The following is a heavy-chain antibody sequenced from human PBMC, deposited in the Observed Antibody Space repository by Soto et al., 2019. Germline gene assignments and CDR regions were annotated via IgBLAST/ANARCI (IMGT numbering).Heavy chain of an antibody. J-gene: IGHJ4*02. V-gene: IGHV3-23*01. CDR1: GFTFSSYS. Sequence: EVQLLESGGGLVQPGGSLRLSCVSSGFTFSSYSMAWVRQSPGKGLEWVSRISGSGDNTHYADSVKGRFTISRDNSKNALYLQMNSLRADDTAVYYCAKHQWELVDWGQGIQVTVSS. CDR3: AKHQWELVD. D-gene: IGHD1-26*01. CDR2: ISGSGDNT.